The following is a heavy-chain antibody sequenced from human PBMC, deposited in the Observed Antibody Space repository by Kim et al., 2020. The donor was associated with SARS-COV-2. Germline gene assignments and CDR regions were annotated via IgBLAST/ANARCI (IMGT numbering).Heavy chain of an antibody. J-gene: IGHJ2*01. D-gene: IGHD5-12*01. Sequence: GGSLRLSCAASGFIFSDHYMDWVRQAPGKGLEWVARIRKKPNSYTTEHAASVKGRFTISRDDSKNSVYLQMNSLKTQDTAVYYCARATNANNHWYFELWGRGTLVTVSS. V-gene: IGHV3-72*01. CDR1: GFIFSDHY. CDR3: ARATNANNHWYFEL. CDR2: IRKKPNSYTT.